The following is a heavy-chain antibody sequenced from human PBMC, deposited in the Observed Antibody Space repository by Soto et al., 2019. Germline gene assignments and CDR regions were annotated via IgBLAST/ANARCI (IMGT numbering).Heavy chain of an antibody. CDR2: VSAYNGNT. V-gene: IGHV1-18*01. CDR3: AREEWYLLKAIDY. Sequence: QVQLVQSGAEVKKPGASVKVSCEASGFTFTTYGITWVRQAPGQGLEWMGWVSAYNGNTNYAQNLQGRVTMTTDTSTSTAYMELRSLRSDDTAIYYCAREEWYLLKAIDYWGQGTLVTVSS. J-gene: IGHJ4*02. CDR1: GFTFTTYG. D-gene: IGHD3-3*01.